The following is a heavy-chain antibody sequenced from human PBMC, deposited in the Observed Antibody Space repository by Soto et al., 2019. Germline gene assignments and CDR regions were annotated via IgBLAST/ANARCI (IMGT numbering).Heavy chain of an antibody. V-gene: IGHV1-3*01. CDR1: GYTFTSYA. J-gene: IGHJ4*02. CDR2: INAGNGNT. D-gene: IGHD6-19*01. CDR3: ARAVAVPADFDY. Sequence: ASVKVSCMASGYTFTSYAMHWVRQAPGQRLEWMGWINAGNGNTKYSQKFQGRVTITRDTSASTAYMELSSLRSEDTAVYYCARAVAVPADFDYWGQGTLVTSPQ.